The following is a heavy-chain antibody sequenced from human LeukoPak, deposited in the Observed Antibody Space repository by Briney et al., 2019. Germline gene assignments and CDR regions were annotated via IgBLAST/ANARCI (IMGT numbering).Heavy chain of an antibody. CDR3: ARDRTYCSTTNCPRLGMDV. D-gene: IGHD2-2*01. CDR2: VWHDASDK. Sequence: PGGSLRLSCEVAGFTFTRYGMHWVRQAPGKGLEWVAVVWHDASDKSYADSVKGRFTISRDDSKNMLYLQMNSLRAEDTALYYCARDRTYCSTTNCPRLGMDVWGQGTTVTVSS. V-gene: IGHV3-33*01. J-gene: IGHJ6*02. CDR1: GFTFTRYG.